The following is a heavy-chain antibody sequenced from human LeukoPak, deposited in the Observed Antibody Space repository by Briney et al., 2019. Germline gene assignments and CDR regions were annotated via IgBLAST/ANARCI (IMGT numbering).Heavy chain of an antibody. Sequence: RGSLRVSCAASGFNLCRLSMSWGRQAPGKRFEWVSSITSRSSYIYYADSVKGRFTISRDHAKTSLYLQMNSLRAEDTAVYYCARVGATRNQGPFDIWGQGKMVTVSS. CDR1: GFNLCRLS. J-gene: IGHJ3*02. CDR3: ARVGATRNQGPFDI. V-gene: IGHV3-21*01. CDR2: ITSRSSYI. D-gene: IGHD1-26*01.